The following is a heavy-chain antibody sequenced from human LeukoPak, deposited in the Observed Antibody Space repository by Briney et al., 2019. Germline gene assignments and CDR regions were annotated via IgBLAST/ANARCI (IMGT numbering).Heavy chain of an antibody. J-gene: IGHJ4*02. CDR3: AKENYYDSSGYYGFDY. CDR1: GFTFSSYA. D-gene: IGHD3-22*01. CDR2: ISGSGGST. Sequence: PGGSLRLSCAASGFTFSSYAMSWVRQAPGEGLEWVSAISGSGGSTYYADSVKGRFTISRDNSKNTLYLQMNSLRAEDTAVYYCAKENYYDSSGYYGFDYWGQGTLVTVSS. V-gene: IGHV3-23*01.